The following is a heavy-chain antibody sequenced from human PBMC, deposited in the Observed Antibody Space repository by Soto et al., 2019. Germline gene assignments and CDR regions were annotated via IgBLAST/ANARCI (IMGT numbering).Heavy chain of an antibody. D-gene: IGHD3-22*01. J-gene: IGHJ4*02. CDR2: IYYTGNN. CDR3: AREPKQNYDSSPWNGGFDS. V-gene: IGHV4-30-4*01. Sequence: SETLSLTCTVSGDSISSPHYYWTWIRQPPGKGLEWVGYIYYTGNNFYNPALKSRVAVSVDPSTNQFSLKLASVTDADTAVYFCAREPKQNYDSSPWNGGFDSWGPGTLVTVSS. CDR1: GDSISSPHYY.